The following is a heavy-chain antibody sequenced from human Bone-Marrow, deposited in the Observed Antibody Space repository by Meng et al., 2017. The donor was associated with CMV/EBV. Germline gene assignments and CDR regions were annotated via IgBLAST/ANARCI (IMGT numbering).Heavy chain of an antibody. J-gene: IGHJ4*02. D-gene: IGHD7-27*01. CDR1: GFPVSYSY. Sequence: GESLKISCVASGFPVSYSYMTWVRQAPGKGLGWVSLIYSGGSTYYADSGRGRFTISRDNSKNTVYLQMNSLRDEDTAVYYCARVAWGYFDYWGQGTLVTVSS. CDR2: IYSGGST. V-gene: IGHV3-53*01. CDR3: ARVAWGYFDY.